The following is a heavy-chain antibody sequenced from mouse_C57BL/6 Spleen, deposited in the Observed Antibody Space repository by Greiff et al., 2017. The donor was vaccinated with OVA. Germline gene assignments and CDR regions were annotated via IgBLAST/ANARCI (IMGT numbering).Heavy chain of an antibody. CDR1: GFTFSNYW. Sequence: EVKLMESGGGLVQPGGSMKLSCVASGFTFSNYWMNWVRQSPEKGLEWVAQIRLKSDNYATHYAESVKGRFTISRDDSKSSVYLQMNNLRAEDTGIYYCTAYYGYAGGYFDYWGQGTLSQSPQ. CDR3: TAYYGYAGGYFDY. J-gene: IGHJ2*01. CDR2: IRLKSDNYAT. V-gene: IGHV6-3*01. D-gene: IGHD2-9*01.